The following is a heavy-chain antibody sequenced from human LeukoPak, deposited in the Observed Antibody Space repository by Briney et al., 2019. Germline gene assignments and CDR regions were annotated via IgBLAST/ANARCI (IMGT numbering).Heavy chain of an antibody. D-gene: IGHD7-27*01. Sequence: GASVKVSCKASGYTFTSYDINWVRQATGQGLEWMGWMSPNSGNTGYALKFQGRVTMTRSTSMSTAYMELSSLRSEDTAVYYCARGPPNWGYDYWGQGTLVTVSS. J-gene: IGHJ4*02. CDR3: ARGPPNWGYDY. CDR1: GYTFTSYD. V-gene: IGHV1-8*01. CDR2: MSPNSGNT.